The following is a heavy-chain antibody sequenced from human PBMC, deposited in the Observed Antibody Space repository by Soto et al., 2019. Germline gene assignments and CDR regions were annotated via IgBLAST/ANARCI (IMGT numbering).Heavy chain of an antibody. D-gene: IGHD2-2*03. Sequence: GGSLRLSCAASGFTFSSYWMHWVRQAPGKGLVWVSRINSDGSSTSYADSVKGRFTISRDNAKNTLYLQMNSLRAEDTAVYYCARDGYCSSTSCSPGSLGQGTLVTVSS. CDR1: GFTFSSYW. CDR3: ARDGYCSSTSCSPGS. J-gene: IGHJ5*02. CDR2: INSDGSST. V-gene: IGHV3-74*01.